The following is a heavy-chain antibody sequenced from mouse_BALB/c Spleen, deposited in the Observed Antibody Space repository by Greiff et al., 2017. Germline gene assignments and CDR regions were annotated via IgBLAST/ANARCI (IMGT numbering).Heavy chain of an antibody. CDR1: SYTFTSYY. CDR3: ARRYGRYFDY. Sequence: QVQLQQSGAELVKPGASVKLSCKASSYTFTSYYMYWVKQRPGQGLEWIGEINPSNGGTNFNEKFKSKATLTVDKSSSTAYMQLSSLTSEDSAVYYCARRYGRYFDYWGQGTTLTVSS. D-gene: IGHD2-14*01. J-gene: IGHJ2*01. CDR2: INPSNGGT. V-gene: IGHV1S81*02.